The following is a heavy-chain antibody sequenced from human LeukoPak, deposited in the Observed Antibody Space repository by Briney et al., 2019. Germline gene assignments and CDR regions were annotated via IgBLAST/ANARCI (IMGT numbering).Heavy chain of an antibody. CDR1: GFTFSDYD. CDR3: ARPTTVALDY. V-gene: IGHV3-48*02. CDR2: ITSSSRTI. D-gene: IGHD4-23*01. J-gene: IGHJ4*02. Sequence: GGSLRLSCAASGFTFSDYDMNWVRQPPGKGLEWVSYITSSSRTINYADSVKGRFTVSRDNTKNSLYLQMDSLRDEDTAVYYCARPTTVALDYWGQGTLVTVSS.